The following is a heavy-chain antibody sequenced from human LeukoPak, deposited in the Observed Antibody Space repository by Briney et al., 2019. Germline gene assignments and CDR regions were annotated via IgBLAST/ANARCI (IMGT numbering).Heavy chain of an antibody. CDR3: ARGGAISIDY. J-gene: IGHJ4*02. CDR2: ISSSGSTI. V-gene: IGHV3-11*04. D-gene: IGHD3-3*01. Sequence: LSLTCTVSGGSISSGSYYWSWIRQAPGKGLEWVSYISSSGSTIYYADSVKGRFTISRDNAKNSLYLQMNSLRAEDTAVYYCARGGAISIDYWGQGTLVTVSS. CDR1: GGSISSGSYY.